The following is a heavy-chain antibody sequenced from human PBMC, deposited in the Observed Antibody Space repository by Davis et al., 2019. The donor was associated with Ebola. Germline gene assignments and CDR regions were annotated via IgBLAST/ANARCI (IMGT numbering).Heavy chain of an antibody. CDR3: ARVLGYYSGYDYSHYYYYGMDV. D-gene: IGHD5-12*01. CDR1: GGTFSSYA. J-gene: IGHJ6*02. Sequence: AASVKVSCKASGGTFSSYAISWVRQAPGQGLEWMGGIIPIFGTANYAQKFQGRVTITADKSTSTAYMELSSLRSEDTAVYYCARVLGYYSGYDYSHYYYYGMDVWGQGTTVTVSS. CDR2: IIPIFGTA. V-gene: IGHV1-69*06.